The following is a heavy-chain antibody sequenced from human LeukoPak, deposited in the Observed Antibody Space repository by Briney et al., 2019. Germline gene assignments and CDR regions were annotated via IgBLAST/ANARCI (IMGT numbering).Heavy chain of an antibody. Sequence: SETLSLTCTVSGGSISGDYYWSWIRQPPGKGLEWIGYIYYSGSTYYNPSLKSRVTISVDTSKNQFSLKLSSVTAADTAVYYCARDRGWLHYYDNSGYHFDYWGQGTLVTVSS. J-gene: IGHJ4*02. V-gene: IGHV4-30-4*01. CDR1: GGSISGDYY. CDR2: IYYSGST. CDR3: ARDRGWLHYYDNSGYHFDY. D-gene: IGHD3-22*01.